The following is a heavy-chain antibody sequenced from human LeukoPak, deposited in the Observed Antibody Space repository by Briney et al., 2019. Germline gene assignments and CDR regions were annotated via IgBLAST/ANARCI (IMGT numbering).Heavy chain of an antibody. CDR3: ARVGSSGWYLQSWVGGWFDP. CDR1: GFTFSSYE. Sequence: GGSLRLSSAASGFTFSSYEMNWVRQAPGKGLEWVSYISSSGSTIYYADSVKGRFTISRDNAKNSLYLQMNSLRAEDTAVYYCARVGSSGWYLQSWVGGWFDPWGQGTLVTVSS. CDR2: ISSSGSTI. D-gene: IGHD6-19*01. J-gene: IGHJ5*02. V-gene: IGHV3-48*03.